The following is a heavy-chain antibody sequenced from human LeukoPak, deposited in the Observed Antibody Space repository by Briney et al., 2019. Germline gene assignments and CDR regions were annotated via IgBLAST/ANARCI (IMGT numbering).Heavy chain of an antibody. D-gene: IGHD7-27*01. Sequence: SETLSLTCAVYGGSFSGYYWSWIRQPPGKGLEWIGEINHSGSTNYNPSLKSRVTISVDTSKNQFSLKLSSVTAADTAVYYCAREPELGTSWSYLDHWGRGTLVTVSS. CDR3: AREPELGTSWSYLDH. CDR2: INHSGST. CDR1: GGSFSGYY. J-gene: IGHJ2*01. V-gene: IGHV4-34*01.